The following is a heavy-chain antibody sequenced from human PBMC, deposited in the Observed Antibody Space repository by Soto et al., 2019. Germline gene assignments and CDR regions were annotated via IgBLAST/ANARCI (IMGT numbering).Heavy chain of an antibody. CDR2: IIPIFGTA. CDR1: GGTFSSYA. D-gene: IGHD1-7*01. J-gene: IGHJ6*02. V-gene: IGHV1-69*06. Sequence: GXSVKVSCKASGGTFSSYAIRWVRQAPVQGLEWMGGIIPIFGTANYAQKLQGRVTITADKSTSTAYMELSSLRSEDTAVYYCARVQLELLPGQTYYYYGMDVWGQGTTVTVSS. CDR3: ARVQLELLPGQTYYYYGMDV.